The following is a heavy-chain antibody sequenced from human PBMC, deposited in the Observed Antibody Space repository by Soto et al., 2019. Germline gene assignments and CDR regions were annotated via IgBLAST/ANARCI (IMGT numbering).Heavy chain of an antibody. J-gene: IGHJ4*02. V-gene: IGHV1-69*01. CDR3: ERGGDGYNFRPVY. CDR2: IIPKLGSA. D-gene: IGHD2-21*01. Sequence: QVQLVQSGAEVKEPGSSVKVSCKASGVGNLRDYRTTWVRRAPGQGLEWIGGIIPKLGSANYAQNFQGRVTITANESTNYVHMQLRSLRSNDTAVYYCERGGDGYNFRPVYWGQGTPLTVSS. CDR1: GVGNLRDYR.